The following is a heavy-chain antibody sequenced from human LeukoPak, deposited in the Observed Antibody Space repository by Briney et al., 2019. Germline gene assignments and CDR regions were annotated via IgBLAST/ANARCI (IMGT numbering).Heavy chain of an antibody. D-gene: IGHD3-22*01. CDR3: ARDIYYDSSGYYESYYYYSMDV. V-gene: IGHV1-2*06. CDR1: GYTFTRHY. Sequence: ATVKVSCKASGYTFTRHYMHWVRQAPGQGPEWMGRINPNSGGTNYAQKFQGRVTMPRDTSLSTAYMALSRLRSEDTAVYYCARDIYYDSSGYYESYYYYSMDVWGKGTTVTVS. J-gene: IGHJ6*03. CDR2: INPNSGGT.